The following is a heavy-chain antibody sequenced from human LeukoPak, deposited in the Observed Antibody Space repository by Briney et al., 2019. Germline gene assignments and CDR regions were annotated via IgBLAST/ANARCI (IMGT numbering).Heavy chain of an antibody. V-gene: IGHV3-30*18. CDR1: GFTFSSYG. J-gene: IGHJ4*02. CDR3: AKSRATRGVVVPAAMRRYYFDY. Sequence: GGSLRLSCAASGFTFSSYGMHWVRQAPGKRLEWVAVISYDGSNKYYADSVKGRFTISRDNSKNTLYLQMNSLRAEDTAVYYCAKSRATRGVVVPAAMRRYYFDYWGQGTLVTVSS. D-gene: IGHD2-2*01. CDR2: ISYDGSNK.